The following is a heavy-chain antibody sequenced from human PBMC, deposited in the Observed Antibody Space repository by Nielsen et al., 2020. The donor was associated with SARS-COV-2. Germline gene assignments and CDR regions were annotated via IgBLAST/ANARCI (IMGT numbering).Heavy chain of an antibody. D-gene: IGHD4-17*01. J-gene: IGHJ4*02. CDR2: IDWDDDK. CDR3: ARSEDLDYGDYYFDY. V-gene: IGHV2-70*11. CDR1: GFSLSTSGMC. Sequence: SGPTLVQPTQTFTLTCTFSGFSLSTSGMCVSWIRQPPGKALEWLARIDWDDDKYYSTSLKTRLTISKDTSKNQVVLTMTNMDPVDTATYYCARSEDLDYGDYYFDYWGQGTLVTVSS.